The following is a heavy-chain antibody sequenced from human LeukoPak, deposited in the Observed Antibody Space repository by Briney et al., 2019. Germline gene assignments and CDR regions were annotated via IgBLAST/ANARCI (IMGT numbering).Heavy chain of an antibody. J-gene: IGHJ4*02. CDR1: GFIFSNSA. V-gene: IGHV3-23*01. D-gene: IGHD3-10*01. Sequence: GGSLRLSCAASGFIFSNSAMSWVRQAPGKGLEWVSAISDSGGITYYADSVKGRFTISRDNSKNTLYLQVNSLRAEDTALYYCAKGGWFGELSAFDYWGQGTLVTVSS. CDR2: ISDSGGIT. CDR3: AKGGWFGELSAFDY.